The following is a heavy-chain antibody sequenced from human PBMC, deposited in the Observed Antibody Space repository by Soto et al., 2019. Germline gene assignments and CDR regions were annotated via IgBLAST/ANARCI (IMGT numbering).Heavy chain of an antibody. J-gene: IGHJ6*02. CDR2: ISGGGGTT. Sequence: GGSLRLSCAASGFTFSSYGMHWVRQAPGKGLEWVSAISGGGGTTYYADSVKGRFTISRDNSKNTLYLQMNSLRAEDTAVYYCAKNVWGITIFGGMDVWGQGTTVTVSS. CDR1: GFTFSSYG. CDR3: AKNVWGITIFGGMDV. V-gene: IGHV3-23*01. D-gene: IGHD3-9*01.